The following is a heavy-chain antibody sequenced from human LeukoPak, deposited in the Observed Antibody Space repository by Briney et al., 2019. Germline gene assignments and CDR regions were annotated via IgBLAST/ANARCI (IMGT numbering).Heavy chain of an antibody. CDR2: IYPGNSDT. CDR3: ARPPYGSGRYFDL. D-gene: IGHD3-10*01. V-gene: IGHV5-51*01. Sequence: GEPLKISGKGSGYSFTSYWIGWLGQLPGKGLKWMGIIYPGNSDTRYSPSFQGQVTISADKSITTAYLQWSSLKASDSAMYYCARPPYGSGRYFDLWGRGTQVTVSS. CDR1: GYSFTSYW. J-gene: IGHJ2*01.